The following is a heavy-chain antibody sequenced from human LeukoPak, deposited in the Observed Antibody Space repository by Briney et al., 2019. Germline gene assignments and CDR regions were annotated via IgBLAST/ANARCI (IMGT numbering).Heavy chain of an antibody. V-gene: IGHV4-39*01. J-gene: IGHJ5*02. D-gene: IGHD1-1*01. CDR2: IYYSGNT. CDR3: ARPVPSRLGWFDP. Sequence: PSETLSLTCTVSGVSISSSNSYWGWIRQPPGKGLEWIGSIYYSGNTYYNASLKSQVSISIDTSKNQFSLKLSSVTAADTAVYCCARPVPSRLGWFDPWGQGTLVTVSS. CDR1: GVSISSSNSY.